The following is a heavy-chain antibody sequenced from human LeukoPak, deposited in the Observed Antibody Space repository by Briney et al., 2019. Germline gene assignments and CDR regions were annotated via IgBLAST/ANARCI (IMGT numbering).Heavy chain of an antibody. CDR1: GFTVSSNY. CDR3: ARELITFGGVIVNGAFDI. Sequence: GGSLRLSXAASGFTVSSNYMSWVRQAPGKGLEWVSVIYSGGSTYYADSVKGRFTISRDNSKNTLYLQMNSLRAEDTAVYYCARELITFGGVIVNGAFDIWGQGTMVTVSS. V-gene: IGHV3-53*01. CDR2: IYSGGST. D-gene: IGHD3-16*02. J-gene: IGHJ3*02.